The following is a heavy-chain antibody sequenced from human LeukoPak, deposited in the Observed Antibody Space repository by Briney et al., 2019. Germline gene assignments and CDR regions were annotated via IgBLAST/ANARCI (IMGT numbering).Heavy chain of an antibody. J-gene: IGHJ6*02. CDR1: GGSIRSYH. V-gene: IGHV4-59*08. CDR2: INYSGST. Sequence: SKTLSLTCTVSGGSIRSYHWTWIRQPPGKGLEWIGYINYSGSTTYNPSLKSRVTMSRDTSKNEFSLELGSVTAADKAVYYCARGHPRLDVWGQGTTVTVSS. CDR3: ARGHPRLDV.